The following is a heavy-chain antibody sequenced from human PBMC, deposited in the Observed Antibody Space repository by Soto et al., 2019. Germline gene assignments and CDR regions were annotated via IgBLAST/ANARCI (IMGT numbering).Heavy chain of an antibody. CDR3: ARQSYYDSSGSRAFDP. CDR2: IYYSGST. V-gene: IGHV4-39*01. CDR1: GGSISSSSYY. J-gene: IGHJ5*02. D-gene: IGHD3-22*01. Sequence: PSETLSLTCTVSGGSISSSSYYWGWIRQPPGKGLEWIGSIYYSGSTYYNPSLKSRVTISVDTSKNQFSLKLSSVTAADTAAYYCARQSYYDSSGSRAFDPWGQGTLVTVP.